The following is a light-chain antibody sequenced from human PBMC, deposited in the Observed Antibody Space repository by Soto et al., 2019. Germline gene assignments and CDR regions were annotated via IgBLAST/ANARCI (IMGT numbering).Light chain of an antibody. V-gene: IGKV3-11*01. CDR2: DAS. CDR1: QSVSSF. Sequence: IVLTQSPATLSLSPGERASLSCRASQSVSSFLAWYQQKPGQAPRLLIYDASNRATGIPARFGGSGSGTDFTLIISSLEPEDFAVYYCQQRSSWPRFTFGPGTTVDIK. J-gene: IGKJ3*01. CDR3: QQRSSWPRFT.